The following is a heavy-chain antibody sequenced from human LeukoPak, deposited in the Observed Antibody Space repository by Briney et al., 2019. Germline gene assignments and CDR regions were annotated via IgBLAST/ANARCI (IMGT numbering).Heavy chain of an antibody. Sequence: EASVKVSFKASGYTFTGYYMHWVRQAPGQGREWMGWINPNSGGTNYAQKFQGWVTMTRDTSISTAYMELSRLRSDDTAVYYCARDLTYYDILTGYPSPGDYWGQGTLVTVSS. V-gene: IGHV1-2*04. J-gene: IGHJ4*02. CDR2: INPNSGGT. CDR1: GYTFTGYY. CDR3: ARDLTYYDILTGYPSPGDY. D-gene: IGHD3-9*01.